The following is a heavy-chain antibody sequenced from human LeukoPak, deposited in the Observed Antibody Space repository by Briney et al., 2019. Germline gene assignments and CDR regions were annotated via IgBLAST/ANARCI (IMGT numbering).Heavy chain of an antibody. V-gene: IGHV3-48*04. J-gene: IGHJ4*02. D-gene: IGHD2-15*01. CDR3: ARHIVASDY. Sequence: GGSLRLSCAASGFTFSSYSMNWVRQAPGKGLEWVSYISSSSSTIYYADSVKGRFSNSRDNAKNSLYLQMNSLRVEDTAVYYCARHIVASDYWGQGTLVTVSS. CDR1: GFTFSSYS. CDR2: ISSSSSTI.